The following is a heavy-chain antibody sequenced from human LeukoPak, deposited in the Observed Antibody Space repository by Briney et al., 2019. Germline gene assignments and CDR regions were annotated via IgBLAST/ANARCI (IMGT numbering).Heavy chain of an antibody. Sequence: ASVKVSCKASGYTFTSYDINWVRQAPGQGLEWMGWMNPNSGNTGYAQKFQGRVTMTRNTSISTAYMELSSLRSEDTAVYYCARGIRVIRYFDWLGYYYMDVWGKGTTVTISS. D-gene: IGHD3-9*01. V-gene: IGHV1-8*01. CDR3: ARGIRVIRYFDWLGYYYMDV. CDR1: GYTFTSYD. CDR2: MNPNSGNT. J-gene: IGHJ6*03.